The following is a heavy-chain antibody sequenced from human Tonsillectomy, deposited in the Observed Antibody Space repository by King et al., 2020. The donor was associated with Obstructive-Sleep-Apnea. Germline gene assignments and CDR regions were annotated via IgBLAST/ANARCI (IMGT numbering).Heavy chain of an antibody. V-gene: IGHV3-30*04. D-gene: IGHD1-1*01. CDR3: AREGAARELDY. CDR1: GFTFSSYA. J-gene: IGHJ4*02. CDR2: LSYDGSNK. Sequence: VQLVESGGGVVQPGTSLRLSCAASGFTFSSYAMHWVRQAPGKGLEWGAFLSYDGSNKYYADSVKGRFTISRDNSKNTLFLQMNSLIAEDTAVYYCAREGAARELDYWGQGTLVTVSS.